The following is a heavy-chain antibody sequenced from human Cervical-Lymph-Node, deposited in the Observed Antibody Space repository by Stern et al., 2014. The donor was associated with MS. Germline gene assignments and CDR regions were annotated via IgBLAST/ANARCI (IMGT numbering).Heavy chain of an antibody. Sequence: DQLVESGGGVVQPGRSLRLSCAASGFTFSTYTMHWVRQAPGKGLEWVAVISSDGNSKFYADSVKGRFTISRDNSKNTLFLQMNSLRTEDTAVYYCARDGRSVWGQGTLVTVSS. J-gene: IGHJ4*02. V-gene: IGHV3-30-3*01. CDR2: ISSDGNSK. CDR1: GFTFSTYT. CDR3: ARDGRSV.